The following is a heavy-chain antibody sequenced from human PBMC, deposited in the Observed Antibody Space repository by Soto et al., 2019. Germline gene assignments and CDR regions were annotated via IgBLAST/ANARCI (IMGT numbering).Heavy chain of an antibody. V-gene: IGHV1-69*01. CDR2: IIPIFGTA. CDR3: ALWGFRDGNNSKYNYSGMDV. Sequence: VQLVQSGAEVKKPGSSVKLSCKASGGTFNRYTISWVRQAPGQGLEWMGGIIPIFGTANYAQKFQGRVAIIEDESTSAAYMELRSLRSEDTAVYYCALWGFRDGNNSKYNYSGMDVWGQGTTVTGAS. J-gene: IGHJ6*02. CDR1: GGTFNRYT. D-gene: IGHD1-1*01.